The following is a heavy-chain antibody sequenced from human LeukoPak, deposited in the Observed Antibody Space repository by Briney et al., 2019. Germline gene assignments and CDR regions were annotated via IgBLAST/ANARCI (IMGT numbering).Heavy chain of an antibody. CDR3: TRDRLDAFDI. Sequence: SQTLSLTCTVSGGSISSGSYYWSWIRQPAGKGLEWIGRIYTSGSTNYNPSLKSRVTISVDTSKNQFSLKLSSVTAADTAVYYCTRDRLDAFDISGQGTMVTVST. CDR1: GGSISSGSYY. CDR2: IYTSGST. J-gene: IGHJ3*02. V-gene: IGHV4-61*02.